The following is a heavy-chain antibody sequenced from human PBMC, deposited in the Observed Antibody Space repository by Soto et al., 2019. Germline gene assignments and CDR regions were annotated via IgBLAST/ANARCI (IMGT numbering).Heavy chain of an antibody. Sequence: EVQLVESGGGLVQPGGSLRLSCAASGFTFSSYSMNWVRQAPGKGMEWVSYISGSSSMIYYADSVKGRFTISRDNAKNTLYLQMNSLRAEDTAVYYCARDLIPRQEKLYALLGDWGQGTLVTVSS. CDR3: ARDLIPRQEKLYALLGD. V-gene: IGHV3-48*01. D-gene: IGHD3-16*01. J-gene: IGHJ4*02. CDR2: ISGSSSMI. CDR1: GFTFSSYS.